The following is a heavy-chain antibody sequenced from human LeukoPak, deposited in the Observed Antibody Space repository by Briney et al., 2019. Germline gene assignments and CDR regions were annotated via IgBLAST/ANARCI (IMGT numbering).Heavy chain of an antibody. J-gene: IGHJ4*02. CDR3: AKDGISRGSGSYYNV. D-gene: IGHD3-10*01. CDR2: VSHDGDKK. V-gene: IGHV3-30*04. CDR1: GFTFSTYA. Sequence: GGSLRLSCAASGFTFSTYAMHWVRQAPGKGLEWVAIVSHDGDKKSYADSVRGRFTTSRDNSENTVYLQMSGLRAEDTAVYYCAKDGISRGSGSYYNVWGQGILVTVSS.